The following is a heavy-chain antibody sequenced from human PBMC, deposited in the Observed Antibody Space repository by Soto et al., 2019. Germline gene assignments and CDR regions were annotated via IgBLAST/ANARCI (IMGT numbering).Heavy chain of an antibody. CDR3: AVVVVPAAPPLYYYYGMDV. D-gene: IGHD2-2*01. J-gene: IGHJ6*02. Sequence: SVKVSCKASGGTFSSYAISWVRQAPGQGLEWMGGIIPIFGTANYAQKFQGRVTITADKSTSTAYMELSSLRSEDTAVYYCAVVVVPAAPPLYYYYGMDVWGQGTTVTVSS. CDR1: GGTFSSYA. CDR2: IIPIFGTA. V-gene: IGHV1-69*06.